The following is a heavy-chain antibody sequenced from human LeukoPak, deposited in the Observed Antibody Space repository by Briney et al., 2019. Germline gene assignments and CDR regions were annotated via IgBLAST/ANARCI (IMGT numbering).Heavy chain of an antibody. CDR1: GYTFTSYG. D-gene: IGHD2-2*01. Sequence: ASVKVSCKASGYTFTSYGISWVRQAPGQGLEWMGWMNPNSGNTGYAQKFQGRVTITRNTSISTAYMELSSLRSEDTAVYYCARARSSHYYYYMDVWGKGTTVTVSS. CDR3: ARARSSHYYYYMDV. J-gene: IGHJ6*03. V-gene: IGHV1-8*03. CDR2: MNPNSGNT.